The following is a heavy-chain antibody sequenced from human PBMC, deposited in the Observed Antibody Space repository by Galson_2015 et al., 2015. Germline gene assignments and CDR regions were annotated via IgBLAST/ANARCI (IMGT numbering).Heavy chain of an antibody. V-gene: IGHV3-23*01. CDR1: GFTFSNYA. D-gene: IGHD3-16*01. CDR2: ISDSGGST. CDR3: AKFTFGGPLAPFDY. Sequence: SLRLSCAASGFTFSNYAMSWVRQAPGKGLEWVSAISDSGGSTYYADAVKGRFTISRANSKNTLYLKMHSLRAEDTAVYYRAKFTFGGPLAPFDYWGPGTLVPVS. J-gene: IGHJ4*02.